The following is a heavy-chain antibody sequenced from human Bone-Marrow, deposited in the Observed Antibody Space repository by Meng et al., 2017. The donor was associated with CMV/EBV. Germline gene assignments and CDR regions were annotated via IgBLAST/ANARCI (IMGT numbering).Heavy chain of an antibody. V-gene: IGHV3-NL1*01. CDR3: ARSDYAYDAFDI. J-gene: IGHJ3*02. CDR1: GFTFSSYG. CDR2: IYSGGST. D-gene: IGHD4-17*01. Sequence: GESLKISCAASGFTFSSYGMHWVRQAPGKGLEWVSVIYSGGSTYYADSVKGRFTISRDNSKNTLYLQMNSLRAEDTAVYYCARSDYAYDAFDIWGQGTMVTVSS.